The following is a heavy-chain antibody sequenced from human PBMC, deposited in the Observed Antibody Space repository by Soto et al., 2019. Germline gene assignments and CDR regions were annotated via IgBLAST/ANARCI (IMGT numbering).Heavy chain of an antibody. CDR1: GFPFINFA. Sequence: GGSLRLSCEASGFPFINFAMNWVRQSPGKGLEWVSSISGSGGRTWYADPVRGRFTIPRDNSQNTLYLQMNSLRGEDTAVYYCAKLGGSGTYFHFDYWGQGALVTVSS. J-gene: IGHJ4*02. CDR3: AKLGGSGTYFHFDY. D-gene: IGHD3-10*01. CDR2: ISGSGGRT. V-gene: IGHV3-23*01.